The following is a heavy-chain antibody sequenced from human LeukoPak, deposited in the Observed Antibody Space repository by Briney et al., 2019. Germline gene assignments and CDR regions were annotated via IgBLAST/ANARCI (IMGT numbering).Heavy chain of an antibody. CDR3: ARRLRLPPRRSHTSYVAVAARGGHFDY. V-gene: IGHV4-34*01. CDR2: INHSGST. Sequence: PGGSLRLSCAASGFTFSGYYWSWIRQPPGKGLEWIGEINHSGSTNYNPSLKSRVTISVDTSKNQFSLKLSSVTAADTAVYYCARRLRLPPRRSHTSYVAVAARGGHFDYWGQGTLVTVSS. D-gene: IGHD6-19*01. J-gene: IGHJ4*02. CDR1: GFTFSGYY.